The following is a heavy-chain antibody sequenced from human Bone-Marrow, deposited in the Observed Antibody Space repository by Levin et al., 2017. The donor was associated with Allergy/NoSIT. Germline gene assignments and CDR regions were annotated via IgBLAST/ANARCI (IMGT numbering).Heavy chain of an antibody. Sequence: PSETLSLTCTVSGGSISSYYWSWIRQPPGKGLEWIGYIYYSGSTNYNPSLKSRVTISVDTSKNQFSLKLSSVTAADTAVYYCARGPYCGGDCYSYYYYYYMDVWGKGTTVTVSS. CDR3: ARGPYCGGDCYSYYYYYYMDV. D-gene: IGHD2-21*02. CDR2: IYYSGST. V-gene: IGHV4-59*01. J-gene: IGHJ6*03. CDR1: GGSISSYY.